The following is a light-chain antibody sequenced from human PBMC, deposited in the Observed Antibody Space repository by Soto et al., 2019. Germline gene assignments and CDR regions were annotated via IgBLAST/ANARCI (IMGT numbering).Light chain of an antibody. CDR1: QSISSW. V-gene: IGKV1-12*01. Sequence: DIQMTQSPSSVSASVGDRVTITCRASQSISSWLAWYQQKPGKAPSLPIYAASSLQSGVPSRFSGSGSGTEFTLTISSLQPEDFATYYCQQANNFPITFGQGTRLEIK. CDR3: QQANNFPIT. J-gene: IGKJ5*01. CDR2: AAS.